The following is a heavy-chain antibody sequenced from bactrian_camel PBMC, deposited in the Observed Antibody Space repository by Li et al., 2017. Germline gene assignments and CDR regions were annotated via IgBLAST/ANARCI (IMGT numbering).Heavy chain of an antibody. D-gene: IGHD3*01. J-gene: IGHJ4*01. V-gene: IGHV3S67*01. CDR1: GFTFSSST. Sequence: VQLVESGGGLVEPGGSLTLSCAASGFTFSSSTMSWVRQTPGQEREFVAGIDSDGSTTYADSVKGRFSISQDKNKIKMFLQMDSVRIEDTAKYFRQARPPVGSRCWPDTVWGQGTQVTVS. CDR3: QARPPVGSRCWPDTV. CDR2: IDSDGST.